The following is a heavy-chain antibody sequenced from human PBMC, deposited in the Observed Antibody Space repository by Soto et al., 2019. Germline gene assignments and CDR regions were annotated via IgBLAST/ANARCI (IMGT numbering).Heavy chain of an antibody. Sequence: PXGSLRLSCAASGFTFVSYEMNWGRQAPGKGLEWVSYISSSGSTIYYADSVKGRFTISRDNAKNSLYLQMNSLRAEDTAVYYCARVKWLAARPKEDWFDPWCQGTLDTVSS. CDR1: GFTFVSYE. J-gene: IGHJ5*02. V-gene: IGHV3-48*03. CDR2: ISSSGSTI. D-gene: IGHD6-6*01. CDR3: ARVKWLAARPKEDWFDP.